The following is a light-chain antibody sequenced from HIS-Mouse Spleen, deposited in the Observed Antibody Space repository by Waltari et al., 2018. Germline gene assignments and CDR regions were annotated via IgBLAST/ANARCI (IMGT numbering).Light chain of an antibody. V-gene: IGLV2-23*01. J-gene: IGLJ3*02. CDR3: CSYAVSSTWV. Sequence: QSALTQPASVSGSPGQSITISCTGTSSDVGSYNLVSWYQQHPGKAPKPMIYEGSKRPSWVSNRFSGSKSGNTASLTIAGLQAEDEADYYCCSYAVSSTWVFGGGTKLTVL. CDR2: EGS. CDR1: SSDVGSYNL.